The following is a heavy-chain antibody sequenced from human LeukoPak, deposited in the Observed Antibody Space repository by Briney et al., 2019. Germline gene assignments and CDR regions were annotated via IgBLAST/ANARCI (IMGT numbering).Heavy chain of an antibody. D-gene: IGHD5-18*01. V-gene: IGHV4-61*02. CDR2: IYTSGST. CDR1: GGSISSGSYY. Sequence: KASETLSLTCAVSGGSISSGSYYWSWIRQPAGKGLEWIGRIYTSGSTNYNPSLKSRVTISVDTSKNQFSLKLSSVTAADTAVYYCARGLYGYPYYFDYWGQGTLVTVSS. CDR3: ARGLYGYPYYFDY. J-gene: IGHJ4*02.